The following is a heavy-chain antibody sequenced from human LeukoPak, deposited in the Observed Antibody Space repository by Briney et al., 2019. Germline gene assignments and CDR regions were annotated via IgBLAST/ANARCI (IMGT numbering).Heavy chain of an antibody. V-gene: IGHV1-18*01. CDR1: GYTFTSYG. J-gene: IGHJ5*02. Sequence: GASVKVSCKASGYTFTSYGISWVRQAPGQGLEWMGWISAYNGNTNYAQKLQGRVTMTTDTSTSTAYMELRSLRSDDTAVYYCARDPRYSEWLDPYNWFDPWGQGTLVTVSS. CDR2: ISAYNGNT. CDR3: ARDPRYSEWLDPYNWFDP. D-gene: IGHD3-9*01.